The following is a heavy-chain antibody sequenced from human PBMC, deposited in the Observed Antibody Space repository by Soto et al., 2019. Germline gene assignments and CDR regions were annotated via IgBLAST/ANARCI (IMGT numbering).Heavy chain of an antibody. J-gene: IGHJ4*02. CDR3: ARARMTTVTTTPLYYFDY. D-gene: IGHD4-17*01. V-gene: IGHV4-34*01. Sequence: PSETLSLTCAVYGGSFSGYYWSWIRQPPGKRLEWIGEINHSGSTNYNPSLKSRVTISVDTSKNQFSLKLSSVTAADTAVYYCARARMTTVTTTPLYYFDYWGQGTLVTVSS. CDR2: INHSGST. CDR1: GGSFSGYY.